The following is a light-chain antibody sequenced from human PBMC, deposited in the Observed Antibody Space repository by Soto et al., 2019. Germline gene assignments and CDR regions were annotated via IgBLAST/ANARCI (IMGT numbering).Light chain of an antibody. CDR2: SAS. CDR1: QSVNNN. Sequence: KGITQSLVTLSVSTGERATLPCTASQSVNNNVAWYQQKPGHTPRLLIYSASIGATGTPARFSGSGSGSDFTLTISSLQSEDFAVYYCQQYNKWPLTFGPGTKVDI. V-gene: IGKV3-15*01. J-gene: IGKJ3*01. CDR3: QQYNKWPLT.